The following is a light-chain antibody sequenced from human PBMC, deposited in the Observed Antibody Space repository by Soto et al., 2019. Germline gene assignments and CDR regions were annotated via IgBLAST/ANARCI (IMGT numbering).Light chain of an antibody. CDR1: QSVSSN. Sequence: EIVMTQSPATLSVSPGERATLSCRASQSVSSNLAWYQQKPGQAPRLLIYGASTRATGIPARFSGSGSGTEFTLTICSLQSEDFAVFYGQQYNNWSPWTFGQGTKLEFK. CDR2: GAS. CDR3: QQYNNWSPWT. J-gene: IGKJ1*01. V-gene: IGKV3-15*01.